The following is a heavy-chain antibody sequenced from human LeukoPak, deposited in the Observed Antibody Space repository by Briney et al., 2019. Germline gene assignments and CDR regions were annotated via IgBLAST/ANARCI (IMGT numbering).Heavy chain of an antibody. D-gene: IGHD2-2*02. Sequence: GGSLRLSCAASGFIVSSNYMSWVRQAPGKGLEWVSVIFSSGSTYYADSVKGRFTISRDNSKNTLYLQMNSLRAEDTAVYYCAKDLGYCSSTSCYISFYYYYGMDVWGQGTTVTVSS. J-gene: IGHJ6*02. V-gene: IGHV3-66*03. CDR3: AKDLGYCSSTSCYISFYYYYGMDV. CDR2: IFSSGST. CDR1: GFIVSSNY.